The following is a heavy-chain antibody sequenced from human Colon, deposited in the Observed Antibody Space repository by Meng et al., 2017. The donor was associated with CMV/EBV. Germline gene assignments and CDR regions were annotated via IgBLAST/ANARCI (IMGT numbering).Heavy chain of an antibody. D-gene: IGHD3-3*01. CDR3: AGGEPRHNAIFRVVRVGGNWFDP. V-gene: IGHV4-34*01. J-gene: IGHJ5*02. Sequence: CYWSGSRGARGKGMEGSGEIKHKGSSNYNQSIKSRVTISVDTSKNQFSLKLSSVTAADRAVYYCAGGEPRHNAIFRVVRVGGNWFDPWGQGTLVTVSS. CDR1: CY. CDR2: IKHKGSS.